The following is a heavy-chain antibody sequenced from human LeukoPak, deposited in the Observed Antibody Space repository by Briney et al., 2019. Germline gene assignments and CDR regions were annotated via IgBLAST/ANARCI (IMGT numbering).Heavy chain of an antibody. J-gene: IGHJ4*02. Sequence: GGSLRLSCAASGVTFSNHAMSWVRQAPGKGLEWVSAISGSGGSTYYADSVKGRFTISRDNSKNTLYLQMNSLRAEDTAVYYCAKRIAVAGLYFDYWGQGTLVTVSS. V-gene: IGHV3-23*01. D-gene: IGHD6-19*01. CDR1: GVTFSNHA. CDR3: AKRIAVAGLYFDY. CDR2: ISGSGGST.